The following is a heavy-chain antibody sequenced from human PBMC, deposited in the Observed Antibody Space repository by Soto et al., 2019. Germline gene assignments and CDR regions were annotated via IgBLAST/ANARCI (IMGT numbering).Heavy chain of an antibody. CDR2: TYYRSKWYY. Sequence: SQTLSLTCVISGDSVSTNSAAWNWIRQSPSRGLEWLGRTYYRSKWYYDYAVSVKSRITINPDTSKNQFSLQLNAVTPEDTAVYYCAIDIGSGWRNRFYPCGQGSLVTVSS. CDR3: AIDIGSGWRNRFYP. D-gene: IGHD6-19*01. J-gene: IGHJ5*02. CDR1: GDSVSTNSAA. V-gene: IGHV6-1*01.